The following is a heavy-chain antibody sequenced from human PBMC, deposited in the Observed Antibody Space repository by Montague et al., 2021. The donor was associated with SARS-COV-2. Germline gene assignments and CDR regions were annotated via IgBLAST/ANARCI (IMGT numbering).Heavy chain of an antibody. CDR3: VRGGDYTDYGRVDY. CDR2: IYYSGDT. CDR1: GGSISTGSYY. Sequence: SETLSLTCSFSGGSISTGSYYWGWIRQPPREGLEWIGSIYYSGDTYYNPSLKSRVTISVDTSKNQFSLRLSSVTAADTAVYYCVRGGDYTDYGRVDYWGQGTLAFVSS. D-gene: IGHD4-11*01. V-gene: IGHV4-39*01. J-gene: IGHJ4*02.